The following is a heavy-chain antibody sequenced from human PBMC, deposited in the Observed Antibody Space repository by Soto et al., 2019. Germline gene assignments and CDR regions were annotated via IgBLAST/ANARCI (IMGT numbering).Heavy chain of an antibody. D-gene: IGHD6-19*01. J-gene: IGHJ6*03. Sequence: SETLSLTCTVSGGSISSGGYYWSWIRQHPGKGLEWIGYIYYSGSTYYNPSLKSRVTISVDTSKYQFSLKLSSVTAADTAVYYCARHPQWLVLSYMDVWGKGTTVTVSS. CDR2: IYYSGST. CDR3: ARHPQWLVLSYMDV. CDR1: GGSISSGGYY. V-gene: IGHV4-31*03.